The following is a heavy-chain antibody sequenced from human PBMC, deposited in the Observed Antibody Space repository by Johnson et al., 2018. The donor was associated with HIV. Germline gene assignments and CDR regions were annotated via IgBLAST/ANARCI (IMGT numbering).Heavy chain of an antibody. D-gene: IGHD5-18*01. CDR3: ARAYTYGAFDI. V-gene: IGHV3-66*01. CDR2: IYSGGST. CDR1: GFIVSSNY. J-gene: IGHJ3*02. Sequence: EVQLVESGGGLVQPGGSLRLSCAASGFIVSSNYMNWVRQAPGKGLEWVSVIYSGGSTYHADSVKGRFIISRDNSKSTLYLQMNSLRAEDTAVYYCARAYTYGAFDIWGQGTTVTISS.